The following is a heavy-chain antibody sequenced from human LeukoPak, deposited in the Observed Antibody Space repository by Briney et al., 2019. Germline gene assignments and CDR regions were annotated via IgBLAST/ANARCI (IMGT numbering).Heavy chain of an antibody. CDR2: FDPEDGET. CDR1: GYTLTELS. D-gene: IGHD5-12*01. Sequence: ASVKVSCKVSGYTLTELSMHWVRQAPGKGLEWMGGFDPEDGETIYAQKFQGRVTVTRDTSTSTVYMELSSLRSEDTAVYYCARHGTYSGYDVYFDYWGQGTLVTVSS. V-gene: IGHV1-24*01. CDR3: ARHGTYSGYDVYFDY. J-gene: IGHJ4*02.